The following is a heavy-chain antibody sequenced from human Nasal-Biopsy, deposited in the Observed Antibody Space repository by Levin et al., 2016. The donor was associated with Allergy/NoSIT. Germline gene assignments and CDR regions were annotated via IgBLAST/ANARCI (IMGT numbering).Heavy chain of an antibody. J-gene: IGHJ4*02. Sequence: GESLKISCAASGLAVSHNFMGWVRQAPGRGLEWVSFIYSGDSTHYVDSVKGRFTISRDNSKNTLYLQMSSLRPEDTAAYYCAKGRVFSNWDVDQWGQGTVVTVSS. V-gene: IGHV3-53*01. CDR1: GLAVSHNF. D-gene: IGHD2/OR15-2a*01. CDR3: AKGRVFSNWDVDQ. CDR2: IYSGDST.